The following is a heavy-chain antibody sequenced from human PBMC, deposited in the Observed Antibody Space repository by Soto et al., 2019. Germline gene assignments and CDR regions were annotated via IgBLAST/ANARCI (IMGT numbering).Heavy chain of an antibody. CDR3: ARHPQYGINYFDY. J-gene: IGHJ4*02. CDR1: GGSISSSSYY. V-gene: IGHV4-39*01. CDR2: IYYSGST. D-gene: IGHD4-17*01. Sequence: QLQLQESGPGLVKPSETLSLTCTVSGGSISSSSYYWGWIRQPPGKGLEWIGSIYYSGSTYYNPSLKSRVTISVDTSKNQFSLKLSSVTAADTAVYYCARHPQYGINYFDYWGQGTLVTVSS.